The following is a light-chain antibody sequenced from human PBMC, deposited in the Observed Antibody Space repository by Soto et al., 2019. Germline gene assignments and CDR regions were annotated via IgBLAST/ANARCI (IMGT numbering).Light chain of an antibody. CDR3: HQRQSWPRT. J-gene: IGKJ1*01. Sequence: EIVLTQSPGTLSLSPGERATLSCRASQSVSSSHLAWYQQKPGQAPRLFMYGASNRATGIPDRFSGSGSGKDFTLTISNVEPEDFAVYYCHQRQSWPRTFGQGTKVDIK. CDR1: QSVSSSH. CDR2: GAS. V-gene: IGKV3-20*01.